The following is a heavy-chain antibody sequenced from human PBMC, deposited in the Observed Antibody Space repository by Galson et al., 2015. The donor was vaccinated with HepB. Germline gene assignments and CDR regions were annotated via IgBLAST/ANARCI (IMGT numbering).Heavy chain of an antibody. Sequence: SCAASGFTFSNYGMHWVRQAPGKGPEWVAVISYDGSNKYYADSVKGRFTISRDNSKNTLYLQMNSLRAEDTALYYCAKDPYLYSALAGTMAGFDYWGQGTLVTVSS. D-gene: IGHD6-19*01. CDR3: AKDPYLYSALAGTMAGFDY. V-gene: IGHV3-30*18. CDR2: ISYDGSNK. CDR1: GFTFSNYG. J-gene: IGHJ4*02.